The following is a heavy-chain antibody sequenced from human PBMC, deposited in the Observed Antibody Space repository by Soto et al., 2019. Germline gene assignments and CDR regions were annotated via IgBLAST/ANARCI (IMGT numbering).Heavy chain of an antibody. Sequence: GGSLRLSCAASGFTFSGYSVNWVRQAPGKGLEWVSYISSGSKTIYYAESVKGRFTVSRDNARNSQYLQMNSLRDEDTAVYYCAREDILGVRSFDYWGQGTLVTVSS. J-gene: IGHJ4*02. V-gene: IGHV3-48*02. D-gene: IGHD3-9*01. CDR3: AREDILGVRSFDY. CDR1: GFTFSGYS. CDR2: ISSGSKTI.